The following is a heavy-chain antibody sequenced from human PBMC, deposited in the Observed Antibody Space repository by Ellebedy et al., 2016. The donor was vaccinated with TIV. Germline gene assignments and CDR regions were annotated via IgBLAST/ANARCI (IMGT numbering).Heavy chain of an antibody. CDR1: GGSISSYY. V-gene: IGHV4-59*08. CDR3: ARSLGIAALGHWFDP. CDR2: IYYSGST. J-gene: IGHJ5*02. D-gene: IGHD6-6*01. Sequence: MPSETLSLTCTVSGGSISSYYWSWIRQPPGKGLEWIGYIYYSGSTNYNPSLKSRVTISVDTSKNQFSLKLSSVNAADTAVYYCARSLGIAALGHWFDPWGQGTLVTVSS.